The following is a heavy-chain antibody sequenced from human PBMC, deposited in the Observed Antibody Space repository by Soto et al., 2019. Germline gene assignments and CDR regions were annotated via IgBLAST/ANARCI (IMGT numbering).Heavy chain of an antibody. J-gene: IGHJ5*02. Sequence: EVQLVESGGGLVKPGGSLRLSCAASGFSFSNYGMNWVRQAPGKGLEWVSSISSSSSYISYADSVKGRVTISRDKARDSVYLQMNSLRAEDTAVYYCARSDCTSTRCYVVGFDPWGQGTLVTVSS. CDR3: ARSDCTSTRCYVVGFDP. D-gene: IGHD2-2*01. V-gene: IGHV3-21*01. CDR2: ISSSSSYI. CDR1: GFSFSNYG.